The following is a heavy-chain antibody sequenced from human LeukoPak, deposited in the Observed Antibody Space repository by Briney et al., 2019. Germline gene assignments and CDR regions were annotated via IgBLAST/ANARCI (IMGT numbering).Heavy chain of an antibody. CDR1: GFTFSSYS. CDR2: ISSSSSYI. V-gene: IGHV3-21*01. J-gene: IGHJ4*02. CDR3: ARDKGYYDSSGYYDDY. Sequence: PGGSLRLSCAASGFTFSSYSMNWVRQAPGKGLEWVSSISSSSSYIHYADSVKGRFTISRDNAKNSLYLQMNSLRAEDTAVYYCARDKGYYDSSGYYDDYWGQGTLVTVSS. D-gene: IGHD3-22*01.